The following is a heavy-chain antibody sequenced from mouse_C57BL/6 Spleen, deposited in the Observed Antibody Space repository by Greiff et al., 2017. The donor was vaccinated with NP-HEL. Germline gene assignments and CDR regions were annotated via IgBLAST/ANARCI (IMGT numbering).Heavy chain of an antibody. CDR1: GYTFTSYW. CDR3: ARERDGYLYYFDY. J-gene: IGHJ2*01. Sequence: QVQLQQPGAELARPGSSVKLSCKASGYTFTSYWMHWVKQRPIQGLEWIGNIDPSDSETHYNQKFKDKATLTVDKSSSTAYMQLSSLTSEDSAVYYCARERDGYLYYFDYWGQGTTLTVSS. D-gene: IGHD2-3*01. CDR2: IDPSDSET. V-gene: IGHV1-52*01.